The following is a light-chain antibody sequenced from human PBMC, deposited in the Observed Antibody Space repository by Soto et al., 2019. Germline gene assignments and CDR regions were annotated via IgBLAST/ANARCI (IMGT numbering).Light chain of an antibody. J-gene: IGKJ4*01. CDR3: HQYDSWPPLT. V-gene: IGKV3-15*01. CDR1: QSVSSN. CDR2: GAS. Sequence: EIGLTQSPGTLSFYTGERATLSCRASQSVSSNLAWYQQRRGQAPRLLIYGASSRATGIPARFSGSGSGTEFTLTISSLQSEDFAVYYCHQYDSWPPLTFGGGTKVDIK.